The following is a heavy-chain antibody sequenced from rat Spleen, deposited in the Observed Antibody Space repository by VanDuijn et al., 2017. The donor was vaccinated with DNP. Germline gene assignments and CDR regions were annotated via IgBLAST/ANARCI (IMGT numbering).Heavy chain of an antibody. D-gene: IGHD1-4*01. V-gene: IGHV5-22*01. CDR1: GFTFSDYY. CDR2: ITYDGAKS. J-gene: IGHJ2*01. CDR3: ARHVLPLRVWDY. Sequence: EVQVVESGGGLVQPGRSLKLSCAASGFTFSDYYMTWVRQAPTKGLEWVAYITYDGAKSYYRDSVKGRFTISRDNAKSTLYLQMNSLSSEDMATYYCARHVLPLRVWDYWGQGVMVTVSS.